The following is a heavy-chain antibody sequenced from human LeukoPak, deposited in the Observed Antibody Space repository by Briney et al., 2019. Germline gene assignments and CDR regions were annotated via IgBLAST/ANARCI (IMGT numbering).Heavy chain of an antibody. CDR2: ISGSGGST. CDR1: RFTFSTYA. D-gene: IGHD6-25*01. J-gene: IGHJ4*02. V-gene: IGHV3-23*01. CDR3: AKGTAAGTSGFDY. Sequence: GGSLRLSCAASRFTFSTYAMNWVRQAPGKGLEGVSAISGSGGSTYYTDSVKGRFTISRDNSKNTVYLQMNSLRAEDTAVYYCAKGTAAGTSGFDYWGQGTLVTVSS.